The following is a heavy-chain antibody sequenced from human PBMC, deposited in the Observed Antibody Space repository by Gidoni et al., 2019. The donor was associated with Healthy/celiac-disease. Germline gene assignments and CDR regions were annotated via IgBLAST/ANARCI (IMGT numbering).Heavy chain of an antibody. CDR2: MRGSGGST. Sequence: EVQLLESGGGLVQPGGSLRISCAASGFTLRSYAMSWVRQAPGKGLEVVSAMRGSGGSTYYADSVKGRFTISRDNSKNTLYLQMNSLRAEDTAVYYCAKDFLAAAPCWYWGQGTLVTVSS. V-gene: IGHV3-23*01. CDR3: AKDFLAAAPCWY. J-gene: IGHJ4*02. CDR1: GFTLRSYA. D-gene: IGHD6-13*01.